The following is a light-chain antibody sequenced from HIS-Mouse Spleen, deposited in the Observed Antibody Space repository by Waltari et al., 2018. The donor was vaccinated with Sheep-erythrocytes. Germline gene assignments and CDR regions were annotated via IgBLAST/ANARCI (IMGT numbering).Light chain of an antibody. CDR1: SRDVGGYNY. V-gene: IGLV2-8*01. CDR2: AVS. CDR3: SSYAGSNNWV. Sequence: QSALTQPPSASGSPGQSVTISCTRTSRDVGGYNYVPWYQQHPGQAPKLMIYAVSKRPSGVPDRFSGSKSGNTASLTVSGLQAEDEADYYCSSYAGSNNWVFGGGTKLTVL. J-gene: IGLJ3*02.